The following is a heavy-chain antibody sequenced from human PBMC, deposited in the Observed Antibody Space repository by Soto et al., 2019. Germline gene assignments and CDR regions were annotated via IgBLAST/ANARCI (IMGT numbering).Heavy chain of an antibody. CDR2: IYYSGST. J-gene: IGHJ4*02. V-gene: IGHV4-59*01. CDR3: ARRYGAGFDY. Sequence: QVQLQESGPGLVKPSETLSLTCTVSGGSISSYYWSWIRQPPGRGLEWIGYIYYSGSTNYNPSLKSRFIISVDTSKNQFSLKLSSVTAADTAVYYCARRYGAGFDYWGQGTLVTVSS. D-gene: IGHD6-13*01. CDR1: GGSISSYY.